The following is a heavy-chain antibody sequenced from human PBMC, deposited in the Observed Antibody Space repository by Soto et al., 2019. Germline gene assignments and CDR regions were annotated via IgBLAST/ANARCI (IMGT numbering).Heavy chain of an antibody. CDR2: IYSGGNT. Sequence: GGSLRLSCAASGFTVSSNYMSWVRQAPGKGRVWVSVIYSGGNTYYPDSVKGRFTLSRDNSKNTLYLQMNSLRADDTAVYYCARGCIAAAGPYNWFDPCGLGNLVTVSS. V-gene: IGHV3-53*05. J-gene: IGHJ5*02. CDR3: ARGCIAAAGPYNWFDP. CDR1: GFTVSSNY. D-gene: IGHD6-13*01.